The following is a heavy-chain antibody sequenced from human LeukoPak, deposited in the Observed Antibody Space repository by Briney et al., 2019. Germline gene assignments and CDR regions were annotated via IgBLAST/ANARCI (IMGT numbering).Heavy chain of an antibody. CDR1: GFTFGDYA. Sequence: GGSLRLSCTASGFTFGDYAMHWVRQAPGKGLEWVAVISYDGSNKYYADSVKGRFTISRDNSKNTLYLQMNSLRAEDTAVYYCARELYYYYYMDVWGKGTTVTVSS. V-gene: IGHV3-30*04. CDR2: ISYDGSNK. J-gene: IGHJ6*03. CDR3: ARELYYYYYMDV.